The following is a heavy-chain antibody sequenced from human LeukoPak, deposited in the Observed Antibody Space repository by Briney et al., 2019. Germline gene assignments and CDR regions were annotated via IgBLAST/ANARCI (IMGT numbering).Heavy chain of an antibody. V-gene: IGHV4-31*03. Sequence: SQTLSLTCTVSGGSISSGGYYWSWIRQHPGKGLEWIGYIYHSGSTYYNPSLKSRVTISVDTSKNQFSLKLSSVTAADTAVYYCARGYDGDFDYWGQGTLVTVSS. CDR1: GGSISSGGYY. CDR2: IYHSGST. J-gene: IGHJ4*02. D-gene: IGHD3-3*01. CDR3: ARGYDGDFDY.